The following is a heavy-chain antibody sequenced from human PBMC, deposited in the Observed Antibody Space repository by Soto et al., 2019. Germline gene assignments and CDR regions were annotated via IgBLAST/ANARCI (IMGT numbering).Heavy chain of an antibody. CDR2: IRRIAYGGTT. CDR3: SRSLAIDFDS. Sequence: GGSLRLSCSASGFNFASYTMSWVRLTPGKGLEWVGFIRRIAYGGTTDYAASVKGRFTISRDDSRKIVYLQMSRLKIEDTAVYYCSRSLAIDFDSWGQGTLVTVSS. CDR1: GFNFASYT. J-gene: IGHJ4*02. V-gene: IGHV3-49*04.